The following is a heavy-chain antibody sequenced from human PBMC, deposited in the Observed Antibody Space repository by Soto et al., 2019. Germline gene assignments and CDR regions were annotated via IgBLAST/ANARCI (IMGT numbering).Heavy chain of an antibody. CDR3: ARRECGSGRNCEFGAPAFAY. V-gene: IGHV3-23*01. CDR1: GFTFSNYD. CDR2: VSSSGSST. J-gene: IGHJ4*02. D-gene: IGHD2-21*01. Sequence: EVQLLESGGDLVQPGGSLRLSCAASGFTFSNYDMSWVRQAPGKGLEWVSSVSSSGSSTYYADSVKGRFTISRDNSKNTLYLQLSSLGAADTAVYHWARRECGSGRNCEFGAPAFAYWGQGNLVTVTS.